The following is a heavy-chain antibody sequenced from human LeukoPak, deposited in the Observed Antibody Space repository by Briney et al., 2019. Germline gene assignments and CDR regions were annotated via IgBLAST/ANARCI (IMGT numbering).Heavy chain of an antibody. CDR2: IRYDGSNK. D-gene: IGHD3-22*01. CDR1: GFTFSSYG. CDR3: AKGPSYYCDSSKFYFDY. J-gene: IGHJ4*02. V-gene: IGHV3-30*02. Sequence: GGSLRLSCAASGFTFSSYGMHWVRQAPGKGLEWVAFIRYDGSNKYYADSVKGRFSISRDNSKNTLYLQMDSLRAEDTAVYYCAKGPSYYCDSSKFYFDYWGQGTLVTVSS.